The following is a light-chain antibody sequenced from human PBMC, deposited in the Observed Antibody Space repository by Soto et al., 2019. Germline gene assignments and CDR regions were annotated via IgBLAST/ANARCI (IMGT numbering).Light chain of an antibody. Sequence: EIVLTQSPGTLSLSPGERATLSCRASQSVSSSYLAWYQQRPGQAPRLLIYGASNRATGIPDRFSGSGSATDFTLNISRLETEDFAVYYCQQYGSSPPTFGQGTKVEIK. CDR1: QSVSSSY. CDR3: QQYGSSPPT. J-gene: IGKJ1*01. CDR2: GAS. V-gene: IGKV3-20*01.